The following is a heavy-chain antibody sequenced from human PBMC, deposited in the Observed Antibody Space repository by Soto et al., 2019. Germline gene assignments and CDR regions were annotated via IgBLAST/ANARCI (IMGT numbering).Heavy chain of an antibody. J-gene: IGHJ5*02. CDR3: TRDIADLDWFDP. Sequence: LRLSCAASGFTFSNAWMSWVRQAPGKGLEWVGRIKSKTDGGTTDYAAPVKGRFTISRDDSKNTLYLQMNSLKTEDTAVYYCTRDIADLDWFDPWGQGTLVTVSS. D-gene: IGHD6-13*01. CDR2: IKSKTDGGTT. CDR1: GFTFSNAW. V-gene: IGHV3-15*01.